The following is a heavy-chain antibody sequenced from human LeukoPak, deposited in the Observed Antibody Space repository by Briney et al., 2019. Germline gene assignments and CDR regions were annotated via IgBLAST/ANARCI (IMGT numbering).Heavy chain of an antibody. CDR1: GGSISSGSYY. J-gene: IGHJ4*02. CDR3: ASSPQGDYFDY. V-gene: IGHV4-61*02. Sequence: SQTLSLTCTVSGGSISSGSYYWSWIRQPAGKGLEWIGRIYTSGSTNYNPSLKSRVTISVDTSKNQFSLKLSSVTAADTAVYYCASSPQGDYFDYWGQGTLATVSS. CDR2: IYTSGST.